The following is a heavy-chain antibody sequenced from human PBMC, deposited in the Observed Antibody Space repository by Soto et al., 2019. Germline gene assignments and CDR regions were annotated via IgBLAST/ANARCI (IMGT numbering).Heavy chain of an antibody. D-gene: IGHD2-15*01. Sequence: QVHLVQSGPEVKKPGASVKVSCKASGYTFNTYGITWVRQAPGQGLEWMAWINAYNGNRIYEQNFQGRVTVPTDTSTSAAYMELMSLTSDDTAVYFCARDRDRVADIWGLGTMVTVSS. CDR1: GYTFNTYG. V-gene: IGHV1-18*01. CDR2: INAYNGNR. J-gene: IGHJ3*02. CDR3: ARDRDRVADI.